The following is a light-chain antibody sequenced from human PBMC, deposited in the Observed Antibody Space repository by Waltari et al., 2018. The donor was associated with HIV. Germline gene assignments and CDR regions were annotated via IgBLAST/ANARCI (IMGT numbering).Light chain of an antibody. CDR1: SGSVSTSYY. CDR2: STN. V-gene: IGLV8-61*01. J-gene: IGLJ2*01. CDR3: VLYMGSGIRV. Sequence: QTVVTQEPSFSVSPGGTVTLTCGLTSGSVSTSYYPSWYQQTPGHAPRTLIYSTNTRSSGVPARFSGSIRGNKAALSITGAQADDESDYYCVLYMGSGIRVFGGGTKLTVL.